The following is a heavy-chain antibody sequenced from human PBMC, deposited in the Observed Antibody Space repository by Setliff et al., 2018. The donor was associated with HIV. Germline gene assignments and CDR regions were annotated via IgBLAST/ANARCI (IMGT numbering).Heavy chain of an antibody. V-gene: IGHV1-18*04. CDR1: GYTFTTYG. J-gene: IGHJ6*02. CDR3: SRSGVPPYYYYGMDV. D-gene: IGHD3-10*01. CDR2: INSYNGNT. Sequence: ASVKVSCKDSGYTFTTYGVNWVRQAPGQGLEWMGWINSYNGNTMFAQKYQGRLTMTTDTSTTTAFMELRSLKADDTGIYYCSRSGVPPYYYYGMDVWGQGTTVTVSS.